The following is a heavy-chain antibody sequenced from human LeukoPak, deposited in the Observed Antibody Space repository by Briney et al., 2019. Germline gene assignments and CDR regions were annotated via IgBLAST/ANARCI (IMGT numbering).Heavy chain of an antibody. D-gene: IGHD3-22*01. J-gene: IGHJ3*02. Sequence: GGSLRLSCAASGFTVSSNYMSWVRRAPGKGLEWVSGIYSGGSTYYADSVKGRFTISRDNSKNTLYLQMNSLRAEDTAVYYCAREAHYDSREDAFDIWGQGTMVTVSS. V-gene: IGHV3-53*01. CDR1: GFTVSSNY. CDR3: AREAHYDSREDAFDI. CDR2: IYSGGST.